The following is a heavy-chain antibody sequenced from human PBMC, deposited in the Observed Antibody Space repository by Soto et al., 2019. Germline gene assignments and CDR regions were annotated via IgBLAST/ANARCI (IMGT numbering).Heavy chain of an antibody. CDR3: ARQWSNSGWIGYDI. CDR1: GDSVSSNSVT. J-gene: IGHJ3*02. D-gene: IGHD6-25*01. Sequence: SQTLSLTCAISGDSVSSNSVTWNWIRQSPSGGLEWLGKTYYTSTWNNVYAGSVKSRITINPDTSKNQVSLQVNSVTPEDTAVYYCARQWSNSGWIGYDIWRPGTMGTVSS. CDR2: TYYTSTWNN. V-gene: IGHV6-1*01.